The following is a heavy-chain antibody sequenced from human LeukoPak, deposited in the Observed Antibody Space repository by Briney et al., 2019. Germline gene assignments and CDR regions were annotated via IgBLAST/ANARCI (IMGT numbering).Heavy chain of an antibody. J-gene: IGHJ5*02. D-gene: IGHD3-22*01. V-gene: IGHV4-59*01. CDR1: GASLSSYY. CDR3: ATGYYEPFAT. Sequence: ASETLSLTCSVSGASLSSYYWDWLRQSPGKGLGWIGYVSDTGKTDSIPSLKSRVTISLDMSKKQFSLRLRSVTAADSAVYYCATGYYEPFATWGPGILVTVSS. CDR2: VSDTGKT.